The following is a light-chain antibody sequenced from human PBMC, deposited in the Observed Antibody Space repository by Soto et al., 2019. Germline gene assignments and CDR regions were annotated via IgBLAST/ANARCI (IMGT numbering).Light chain of an antibody. V-gene: IGLV1-40*01. Sequence: QSVLTQPPSVSGAPGQRVTISCTGNNSNLGAGYDVHWYQQLPGAAPKLVIFGNRNRPSGVSHRFSGSKSGNTASLTISGLQPEDEAHYYCTSFISRTSPILFGGGTKLTVL. CDR2: GNR. CDR3: TSFISRTSPIL. CDR1: NSNLGAGYD. J-gene: IGLJ2*01.